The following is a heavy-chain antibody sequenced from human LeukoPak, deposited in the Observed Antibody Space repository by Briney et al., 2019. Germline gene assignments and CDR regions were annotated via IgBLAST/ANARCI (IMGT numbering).Heavy chain of an antibody. V-gene: IGHV4-59*08. Sequence: SETLSLTCTVSGGSISSYYWSWIRQPPGKGLEWIGYIYYSGSTNYNPSLKSRVTISVDTSKNQFSLKPSSVTAADTAVYYCARQSIAARRDFDYWGQGTLVTVSS. CDR1: GGSISSYY. J-gene: IGHJ4*02. D-gene: IGHD6-6*01. CDR2: IYYSGST. CDR3: ARQSIAARRDFDY.